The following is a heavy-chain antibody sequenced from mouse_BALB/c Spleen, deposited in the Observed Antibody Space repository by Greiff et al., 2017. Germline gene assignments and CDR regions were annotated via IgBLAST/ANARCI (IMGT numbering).Heavy chain of an antibody. Sequence: EVKLMESGGGLVQPGGSLKLSCAASGFTFSSYGMSWVRQTPDKRLELVATINSNGGSTYYPDSVKGRFTISRDNAKNTLYLQMSSLKSEDTAMYYCARDWAYGNYLYYFDYWGQGTTLTVSS. CDR2: INSNGGST. CDR3: ARDWAYGNYLYYFDY. V-gene: IGHV5-6-3*01. J-gene: IGHJ2*01. CDR1: GFTFSSYG. D-gene: IGHD2-10*02.